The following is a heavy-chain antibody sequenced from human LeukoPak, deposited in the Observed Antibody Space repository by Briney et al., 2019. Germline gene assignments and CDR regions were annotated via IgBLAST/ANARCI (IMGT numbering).Heavy chain of an antibody. D-gene: IGHD3-22*01. J-gene: IGHJ4*02. CDR1: GFTFSDYY. V-gene: IGHV3-11*01. CDR3: ARALSSGYYYHY. Sequence: GGSLRLSCAASGFTFSDYYMSWIRQAPGKGLEWVPYISSSGRTKYYADSVKGRFTISRDNAKYSLYLQMNSLRAEDTAVYYCARALSSGYYYHYWGQGTLVTVSS. CDR2: ISSSGRTK.